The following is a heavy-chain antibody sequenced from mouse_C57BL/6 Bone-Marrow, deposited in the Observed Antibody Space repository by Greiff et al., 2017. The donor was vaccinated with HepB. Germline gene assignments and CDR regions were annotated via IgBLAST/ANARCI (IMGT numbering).Heavy chain of an antibody. V-gene: IGHV5-16*01. J-gene: IGHJ1*03. CDR3: ARVTTVVESYWYFDV. D-gene: IGHD1-1*01. Sequence: EVKLMESEGGLVQPGRSMKLSCTASGFTFSDYYMAWVRQVPEKGLEWVANINYDGSSTYYLDSLKSRFIISRDNAKNILYLQMSSLKSEDTATYYCARVTTVVESYWYFDVWGTGTTVTVSS. CDR1: GFTFSDYY. CDR2: INYDGSST.